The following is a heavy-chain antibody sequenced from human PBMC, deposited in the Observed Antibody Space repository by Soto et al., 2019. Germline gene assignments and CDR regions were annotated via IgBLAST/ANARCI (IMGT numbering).Heavy chain of an antibody. CDR1: GGTFTSYA. J-gene: IGHJ4*02. D-gene: IGHD6-19*01. CDR2: VIPVLGVA. V-gene: IGHV1-69*02. CDR3: ARYGLGTTRRYFAH. Sequence: QVQLVQSGAEVQKPGSSVKVSCKASGGTFTSYAFNWVRQAPGRGLEWMGRVIPVLGVADYAQNFQDRVTITADKSTTTVYMDLSSLRSEDTDLYYCARYGLGTTRRYFAHLGPVTRVTVSS.